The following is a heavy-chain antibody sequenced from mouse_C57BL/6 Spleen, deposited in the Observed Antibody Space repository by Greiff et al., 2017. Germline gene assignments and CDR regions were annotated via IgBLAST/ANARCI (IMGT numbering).Heavy chain of an antibody. Sequence: VQLQQSGAELVRPGASVKLSCTASGFNIKDDYMHWVKQRPEQGLEWIGWIDPENGDTEYASKFQGKATITADTSSNTAYLQLSSLTSEDTAVYYGTTPIQGFAYWGQGTLVTVSA. J-gene: IGHJ3*01. CDR1: GFNIKDDY. CDR3: TTPIQGFAY. CDR2: IDPENGDT. D-gene: IGHD6-5*01. V-gene: IGHV14-4*01.